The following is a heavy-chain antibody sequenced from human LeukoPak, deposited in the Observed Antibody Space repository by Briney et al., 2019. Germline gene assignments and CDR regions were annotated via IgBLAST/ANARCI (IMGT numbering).Heavy chain of an antibody. J-gene: IGHJ4*02. CDR2: INAYNGNT. Sequence: ASVKVSCKASGYTFTSYGISWVRRAPGQGLEWMGWINAYNGNTNYAQKLQGRVTMTTDTSTSTAYMELRSLRSDDTAVYYCARLHYVWGSYRRYYFDYWGQGTLVTVSS. D-gene: IGHD3-16*02. CDR3: ARLHYVWGSYRRYYFDY. V-gene: IGHV1-18*01. CDR1: GYTFTSYG.